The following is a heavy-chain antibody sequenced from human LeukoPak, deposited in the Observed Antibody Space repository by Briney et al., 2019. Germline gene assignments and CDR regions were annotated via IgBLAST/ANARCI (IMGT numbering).Heavy chain of an antibody. Sequence: PGGSLRLSCAASGFTFSSYAMSWVRQAPGKGLEWVSGISGSGGSTYYADSVKGRFTISRDNAKNSLYLQMNSLRAEDTAVYYCARRDRYYYYMDVWGKGTTVTVSS. CDR2: ISGSGGST. J-gene: IGHJ6*03. CDR3: ARRDRYYYYMDV. V-gene: IGHV3-23*01. CDR1: GFTFSSYA.